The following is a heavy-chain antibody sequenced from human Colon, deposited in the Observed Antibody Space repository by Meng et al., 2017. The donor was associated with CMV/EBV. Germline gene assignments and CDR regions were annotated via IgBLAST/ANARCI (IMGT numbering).Heavy chain of an antibody. Sequence: ASVKVSCKASGYTFTGYYMHWVRQAPEQGLEWMGWINPNSGDTNYAQKFQGRVTLTRDTSISTAYMELSRLRSDDTAVYYCARDPGTANTYDAFDIWGQGTMVTVSS. CDR3: ARDPGTANTYDAFDI. D-gene: IGHD2-21*02. V-gene: IGHV1-2*02. CDR2: INPNSGDT. CDR1: GYTFTGYY. J-gene: IGHJ3*02.